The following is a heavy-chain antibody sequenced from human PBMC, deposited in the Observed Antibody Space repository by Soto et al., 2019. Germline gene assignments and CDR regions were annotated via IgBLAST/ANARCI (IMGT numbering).Heavy chain of an antibody. D-gene: IGHD2-2*01. CDR2: ISSSSSYI. Sequence: EVQLVESGGGLVKPGGSLRLSCAASGFTFSTYTMTWVRQAPGKGLEWVSSISSSSSYIYYADSVKGRFTISRGNAQNSLYPQMNSLRAEDTAVYYCVGDCRSTSCYVAAGDYWGQGILVTVSS. V-gene: IGHV3-21*01. CDR1: GFTFSTYT. CDR3: VGDCRSTSCYVAAGDY. J-gene: IGHJ4*02.